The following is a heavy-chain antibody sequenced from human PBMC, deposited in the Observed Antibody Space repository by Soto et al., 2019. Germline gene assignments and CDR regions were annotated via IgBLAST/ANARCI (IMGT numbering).Heavy chain of an antibody. V-gene: IGHV1-24*01. J-gene: IGHJ6*03. D-gene: IGHD2-15*01. Sequence: VASVKVSCTVSGYTLTELSMHWVRQAPGKGLEWMGGFDPDDGETNYAQKFQGRVTITADKSTSTAYMELSSLRSEDTAVYYCASLGYCSGGSCYPDYYYYYMDVWGKGTTVTVSS. CDR1: GYTLTELS. CDR3: ASLGYCSGGSCYPDYYYYYMDV. CDR2: FDPDDGET.